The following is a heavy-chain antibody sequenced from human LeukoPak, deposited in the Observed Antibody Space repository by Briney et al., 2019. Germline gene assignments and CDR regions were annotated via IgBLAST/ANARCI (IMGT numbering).Heavy chain of an antibody. Sequence: GGSLRLSCSASGFTFGNYWMHWVRQVPGKGLVWVSRINSDGSSTSYADSVKGRFTISRDNAKNTLYLQMNSLRAEDAAVYYCARDARFYFDDGGQGTLVTAPS. J-gene: IGHJ4*02. V-gene: IGHV3-74*01. CDR1: GFTFGNYW. CDR2: INSDGSST. CDR3: ARDARFYFDD.